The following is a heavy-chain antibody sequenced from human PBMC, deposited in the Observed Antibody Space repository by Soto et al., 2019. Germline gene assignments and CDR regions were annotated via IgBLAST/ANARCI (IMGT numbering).Heavy chain of an antibody. CDR3: ARNPHPPRAAAGTGYYYGMDV. CDR2: IYHSGST. V-gene: IGHV4-4*02. CDR1: GGSISSSNW. D-gene: IGHD6-13*01. Sequence: NPSETLSLTCAVSGGSISSSNWWSWVRQPPGKGLEWIGEIYHSGSTNYNPSLKSRVTISVDKSKNQFSLKLSSVTAADTAVYYCARNPHPPRAAAGTGYYYGMDVWGQGTTVTVSS. J-gene: IGHJ6*02.